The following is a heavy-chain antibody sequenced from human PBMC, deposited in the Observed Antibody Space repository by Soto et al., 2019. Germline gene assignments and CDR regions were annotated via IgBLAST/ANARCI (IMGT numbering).Heavy chain of an antibody. V-gene: IGHV1-69*01. J-gene: IGHJ6*02. D-gene: IGHD3-3*01. CDR2: IIPIFGTA. CDR3: ARGTDYEFWETAYYYYCMDV. CDR1: GGTFSSYA. Sequence: QVPLVQSGAEVKKPGSSVKVSCKASGGTFSSYAISWVRQAPGQGLEWMGGIIPIFGTANYAQKFQGRVTITADESTSTAYMELSSLRSEDTAVSYCARGTDYEFWETAYYYYCMDVWGQGTTVTVFS.